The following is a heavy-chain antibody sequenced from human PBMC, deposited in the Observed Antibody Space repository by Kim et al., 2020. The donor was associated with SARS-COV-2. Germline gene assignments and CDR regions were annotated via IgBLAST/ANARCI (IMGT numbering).Heavy chain of an antibody. Sequence: SKYTPSLKSRVTISVDMSKNQLSLKLSSVTAADTAVYYCARDRQDSGSSPWGQGTLVTVSS. J-gene: IGHJ5*02. D-gene: IGHD1-26*01. CDR2: S. V-gene: IGHV4-59*01. CDR3: ARDRQDSGSSP.